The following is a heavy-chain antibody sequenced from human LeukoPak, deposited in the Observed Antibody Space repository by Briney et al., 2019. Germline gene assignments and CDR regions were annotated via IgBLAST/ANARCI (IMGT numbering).Heavy chain of an antibody. Sequence: SETLSLTCTVSGGSISSSYYYWGWIRQPPGKGLEWIGEINHSGSTNYNPSLKSRVTVSVDTSKNQFSLKLSSVTAADTAVYYCARGGNYYDSSGYYLHPYYFDYWGQGTLVTVSS. V-gene: IGHV4-39*07. D-gene: IGHD3-22*01. CDR1: GGSISSSYYY. J-gene: IGHJ4*02. CDR2: INHSGST. CDR3: ARGGNYYDSSGYYLHPYYFDY.